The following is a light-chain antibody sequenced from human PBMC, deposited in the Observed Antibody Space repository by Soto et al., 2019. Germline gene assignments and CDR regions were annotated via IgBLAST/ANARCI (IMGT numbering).Light chain of an antibody. CDR1: SSNIGSNT. J-gene: IGLJ3*02. CDR2: NNN. Sequence: QSVLTQPPSASGTPGQRVTISCSGSSSNIGSNTVNWYQQLPGTAPTLLIFNNNQRPSGVPDRFSGSKSGTSGSLAITGLQSEDEADYYCATWDDSLNGNWVFGGGTKLTVL. V-gene: IGLV1-44*01. CDR3: ATWDDSLNGNWV.